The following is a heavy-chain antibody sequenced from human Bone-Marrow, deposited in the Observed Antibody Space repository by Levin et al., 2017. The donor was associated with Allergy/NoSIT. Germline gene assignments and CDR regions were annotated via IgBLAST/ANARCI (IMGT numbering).Heavy chain of an antibody. D-gene: IGHD1-26*01. CDR2: ISWSGDTT. V-gene: IGHV3-20*01. Sequence: GESLKISCAASGFTFDDYGMSWVRQAPGKGLEWVCGISWSGDTTGYADSVKGRFTVSRDNAKNSLYLQMNSLRAEDTALYHCARRGIVTTTTSLYFDYWGQGALVTVSS. CDR3: ARRGIVTTTTSLYFDY. J-gene: IGHJ4*02. CDR1: GFTFDDYG.